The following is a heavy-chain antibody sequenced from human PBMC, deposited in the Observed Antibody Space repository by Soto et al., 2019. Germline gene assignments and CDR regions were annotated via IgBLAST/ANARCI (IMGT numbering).Heavy chain of an antibody. CDR3: AISQGSSINLEIYYNYYYGMDV. D-gene: IGHD2-2*01. CDR2: IIPISGTA. Sequence: QVQLVQSGAEVKKPGSSVKVSCKASGGTFSSYAISWVRQAPGQGLEWMGGIIPISGTANYAQKFQGRVTITADEYTSKAYMELSSLRSEDTAVYYCAISQGSSINLEIYYNYYYGMDVWGQGTTVKVSS. J-gene: IGHJ6*02. CDR1: GGTFSSYA. V-gene: IGHV1-69*01.